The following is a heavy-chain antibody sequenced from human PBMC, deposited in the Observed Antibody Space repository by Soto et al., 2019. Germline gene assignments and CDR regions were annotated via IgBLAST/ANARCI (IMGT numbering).Heavy chain of an antibody. J-gene: IGHJ6*02. V-gene: IGHV3-23*01. CDR1: GFTFSSYA. CDR2: ISGSGGST. CDR3: AKSSGSYASLGYYGMDV. D-gene: IGHD1-26*01. Sequence: EVQLLESGGGLVQPGGSLRLSCAASGFTFSSYAMSWVRQAPGKGLEWVSAISGSGGSTYYADSVKGRFTISRDNSKNTLYLQMNSMRAEDTAVYYCAKSSGSYASLGYYGMDVWGQGTTVTVSS.